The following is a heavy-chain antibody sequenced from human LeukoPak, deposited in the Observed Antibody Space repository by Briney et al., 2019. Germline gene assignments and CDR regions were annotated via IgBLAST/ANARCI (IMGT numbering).Heavy chain of an antibody. Sequence: PSETLSLTCTVSGGSISSGGYYWSWIRQHPGKGLEWIGYIYYSGSTYYNPSLKSRVTISVDTSKNQFSLKLSSVTAADTAVYYCARGATGGYEPFDYWGQGTLVTVSS. D-gene: IGHD5-12*01. CDR2: IYYSGST. CDR3: ARGATGGYEPFDY. J-gene: IGHJ4*02. V-gene: IGHV4-31*03. CDR1: GGSISSGGYY.